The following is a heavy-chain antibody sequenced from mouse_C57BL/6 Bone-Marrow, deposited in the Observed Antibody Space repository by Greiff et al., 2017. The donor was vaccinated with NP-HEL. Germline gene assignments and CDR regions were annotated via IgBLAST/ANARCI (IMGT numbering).Heavy chain of an antibody. V-gene: IGHV1-69*01. J-gene: IGHJ1*03. CDR1: GYTFTSYW. CDR2: IDPSDSYT. D-gene: IGHD1-1*01. Sequence: VQLQQPGAELVMPGASVKLSCKASGYTFTSYWMHWVKQRPGQGLEWIGEIDPSDSYTNYTQKFKGKSTLTVDKSSSTAYMQLSSLTSEDSAVYYCASYYGSSHWYFDVWGTGTTVTVSS. CDR3: ASYYGSSHWYFDV.